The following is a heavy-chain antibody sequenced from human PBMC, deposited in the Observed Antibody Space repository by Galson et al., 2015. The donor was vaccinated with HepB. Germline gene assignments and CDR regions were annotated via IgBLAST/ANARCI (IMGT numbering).Heavy chain of an antibody. J-gene: IGHJ5*02. D-gene: IGHD3-3*01. V-gene: IGHV2-26*01. Sequence: PALVKPTQTLTLTCTVSGFSLSNARMGVSWIRQPPGKALEWLAHLFSNDEKSYSTSLKSRLTISKDTSKSQVVLTMPNMDPVDTATYYCARIRGITIFGVETYWFDPWGQGTLVTVSS. CDR3: ARIRGITIFGVETYWFDP. CDR2: LFSNDEK. CDR1: GFSLSNARMG.